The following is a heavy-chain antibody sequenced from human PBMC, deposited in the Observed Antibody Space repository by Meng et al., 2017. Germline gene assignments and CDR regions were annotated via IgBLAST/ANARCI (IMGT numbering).Heavy chain of an antibody. D-gene: IGHD3-16*01. CDR2: IYYSGNT. J-gene: IGHJ3*02. V-gene: IGHV4-59*01. Sequence: SETLSLTCTVSGGSISSYYWSWIRQPPGKGLEWIGYIYYSGNTNYNPSLKSRVTISVDTSKNQFSLKLSSVTAADTAVYYCARGLDAFDIWGQGTMVTVSS. CDR1: GGSISSYY. CDR3: ARGLDAFDI.